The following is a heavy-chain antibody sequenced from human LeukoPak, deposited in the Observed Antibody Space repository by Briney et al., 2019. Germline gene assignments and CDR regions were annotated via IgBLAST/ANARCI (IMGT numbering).Heavy chain of an antibody. J-gene: IGHJ4*02. CDR1: GYTFTTYG. CDR3: AVGPNYFDY. V-gene: IGHV1-18*01. Sequence: GASVKVSCKASGYTFTTYGIAWVRQAPGQGLEWMGWISAYNGNTNYAQRSQGRVTMTTDTSTSTAYMELRSLRSDDTAVYYCAVGPNYFDYWGQGTLVTVSS. CDR2: ISAYNGNT.